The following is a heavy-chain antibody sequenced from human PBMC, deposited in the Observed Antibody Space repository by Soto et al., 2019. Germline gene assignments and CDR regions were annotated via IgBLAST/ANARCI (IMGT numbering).Heavy chain of an antibody. D-gene: IGHD3-10*01. V-gene: IGHV1-69*01. Sequence: QVQLVQSGAEVKKPGSSVKVSCKASGGTFSSYAISWVRQAPGQGLEWMGGIIPIFGTANYAQKFQGRVTINADESTSKGYMELSSLRSEDTAVYYCAPYGSGSPNFDSWGQGTLVTVFS. J-gene: IGHJ4*02. CDR1: GGTFSSYA. CDR2: IIPIFGTA. CDR3: APYGSGSPNFDS.